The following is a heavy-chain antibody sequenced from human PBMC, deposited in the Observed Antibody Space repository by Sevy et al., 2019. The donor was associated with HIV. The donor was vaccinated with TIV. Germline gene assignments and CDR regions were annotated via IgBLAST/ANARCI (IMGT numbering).Heavy chain of an antibody. J-gene: IGHJ6*02. Sequence: GGSLRLSCAASGFTFSNAWMSWVRQAPGKGLEWVGRIKSKTDGGTTDYAAPVKGRFTIPRDDSKNTLYLQMNSLKTEDTAVYYCTTAPDIVVVPARDGMDVWGQGTTVTVSS. CDR3: TTAPDIVVVPARDGMDV. D-gene: IGHD2-2*01. V-gene: IGHV3-15*01. CDR1: GFTFSNAW. CDR2: IKSKTDGGTT.